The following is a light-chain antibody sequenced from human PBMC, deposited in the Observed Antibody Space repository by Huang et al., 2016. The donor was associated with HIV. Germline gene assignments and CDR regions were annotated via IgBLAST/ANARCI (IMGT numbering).Light chain of an antibody. V-gene: IGKV4-1*01. Sequence: DIVMTQSPDSLALSLDERATINCKSSQNVLYSSNNKNYLAWYQQKPGHPPKLLIYWSSTRESGVPDRFRGSGSGTDFTLTISSLQTEDVAVYYCQQYYSSPLTFGGGTKVEIK. CDR2: WSS. J-gene: IGKJ4*01. CDR1: QNVLYSSNNKNY. CDR3: QQYYSSPLT.